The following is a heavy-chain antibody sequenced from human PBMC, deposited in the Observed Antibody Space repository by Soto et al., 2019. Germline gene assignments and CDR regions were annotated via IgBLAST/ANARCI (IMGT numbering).Heavy chain of an antibody. D-gene: IGHD3-22*01. J-gene: IGHJ4*02. CDR2: ISYDGSDK. CDR3: ARDYYKYYDSSGYYRSPAY. Sequence: PGGSLTLSCAASGFTFSSYAMHWVRQAPGKGLEWVALISYDGSDKDYADSVKGRFTISRDNSRNTLFLQMNSLRAEDTAVYYCARDYYKYYDSSGYYRSPAYWGQGTLVTVSS. CDR1: GFTFSSYA. V-gene: IGHV3-30-3*01.